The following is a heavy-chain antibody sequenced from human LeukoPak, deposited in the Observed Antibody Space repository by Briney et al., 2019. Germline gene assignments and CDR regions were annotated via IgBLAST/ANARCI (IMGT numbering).Heavy chain of an antibody. V-gene: IGHV4-34*01. Sequence: ETLSLTCAVYGGSFSGYYWSWIRQPPGKGLEWIGSIYYSGSTYYNPSLKSRVTISVDTSKNQFSLKLSSVTAADTAEYYCARHEAIYYYGSGSYPNWFDPWGQGTLVTVSS. J-gene: IGHJ5*02. CDR2: IYYSGST. D-gene: IGHD3-10*01. CDR1: GGSFSGYY. CDR3: ARHEAIYYYGSGSYPNWFDP.